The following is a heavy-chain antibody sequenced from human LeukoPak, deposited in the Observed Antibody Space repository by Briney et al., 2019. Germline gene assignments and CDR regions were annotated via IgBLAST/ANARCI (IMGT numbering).Heavy chain of an antibody. CDR1: GFTFSYAW. J-gene: IGHJ4*02. V-gene: IGHV4-34*01. CDR3: ARCGGEVGASLNFDS. Sequence: GSLRLSCAASGFTFSYAWMNWVRQAPGKGLEWIGEINHSGSTNYNPSLKSRVTISVDTSKNQFSLNLRSVTAADTAVYYCARCGGEVGASLNFDSWGQGTLVTVSS. D-gene: IGHD1-26*01. CDR2: INHSGST.